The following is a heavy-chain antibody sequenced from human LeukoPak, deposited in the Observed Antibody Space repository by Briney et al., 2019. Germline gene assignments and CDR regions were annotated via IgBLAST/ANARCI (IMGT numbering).Heavy chain of an antibody. Sequence: SETLSLTCTVSGGSISSSSYYWGWIRQPPGKGLEWIGSIYYSGSTYYNPSLKSRVTISVDTSKNQFSLKLSSVTAADTAVYYCARRTDDSSDWNNWFDPWGQGTLVTVSS. D-gene: IGHD6-19*01. J-gene: IGHJ5*02. CDR3: ARRTDDSSDWNNWFDP. V-gene: IGHV4-39*01. CDR2: IYYSGST. CDR1: GGSISSSSYY.